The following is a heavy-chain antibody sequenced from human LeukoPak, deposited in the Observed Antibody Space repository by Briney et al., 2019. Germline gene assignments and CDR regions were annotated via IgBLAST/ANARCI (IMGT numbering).Heavy chain of an antibody. CDR3: ARSTLPGRSGRTEFFQH. CDR1: GFTFSNYY. CDR2: ISDSGNTI. D-gene: IGHD6-19*01. J-gene: IGHJ1*01. Sequence: GGSLRLSCAASGFTFSNYYMTWIRQAPGKGLQWISFISDSGNTIYYADSVEGQFTISRDNAKNSLYLQMRSLRAEDTAMYYCARSTLPGRSGRTEFFQHWGQGTLVTVSS. V-gene: IGHV3-11*01.